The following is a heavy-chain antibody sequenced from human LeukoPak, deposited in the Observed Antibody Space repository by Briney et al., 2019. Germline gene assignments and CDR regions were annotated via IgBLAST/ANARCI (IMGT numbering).Heavy chain of an antibody. CDR2: INHSGST. Sequence: SETLSLTCAVYGGSFSGYYWSWIRQPPGKGLEWIGEINHSGSTNYNPSLKGRVTISVDTSKNQFSLKLSSVTAADTAVYYCARFSYSSSSGLDYWGQGTLVTVSS. V-gene: IGHV4-34*01. CDR3: ARFSYSSSSGLDY. D-gene: IGHD6-6*01. J-gene: IGHJ4*02. CDR1: GGSFSGYY.